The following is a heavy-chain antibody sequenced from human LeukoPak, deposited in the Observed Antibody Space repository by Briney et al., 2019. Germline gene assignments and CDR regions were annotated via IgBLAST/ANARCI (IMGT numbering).Heavy chain of an antibody. CDR1: GFTFSSYS. CDR2: ISSSSSYI. V-gene: IGHV3-21*01. Sequence: PGGSLRLSCAASGFTFSSYSMNWVRQAPGKGLEWVSSISSSSSYIYYADSVKGRFTISRDNAKNSLYLQMNSLRAEDTAVYYCARDNLWFGEHYYYGMDVWGQGTTVTVSS. CDR3: ARDNLWFGEHYYYGMDV. J-gene: IGHJ6*02. D-gene: IGHD3-10*01.